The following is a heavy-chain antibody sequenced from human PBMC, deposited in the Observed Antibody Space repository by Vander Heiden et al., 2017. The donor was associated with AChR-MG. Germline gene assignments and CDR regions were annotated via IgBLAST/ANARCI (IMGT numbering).Heavy chain of an antibody. CDR1: GFNLDDEA. D-gene: IGHD6-19*01. CDR3: AKDKHSRGLYGMDV. J-gene: IGHJ6*02. CDR2: ISWDSGSI. Sequence: EVQLVESGGGLVQPGSALRLSGAVAGFNLDDEAMHWVRQAPGKGLEWVSGISWDSGSIGYADSGKGRFTISRDNAENSLYLQMNSLRPEDTALYYCAKDKHSRGLYGMDVWGQGTTVTVSS. V-gene: IGHV3-9*01.